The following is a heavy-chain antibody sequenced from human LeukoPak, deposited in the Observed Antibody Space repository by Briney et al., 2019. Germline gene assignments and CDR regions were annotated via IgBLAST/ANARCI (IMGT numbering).Heavy chain of an antibody. V-gene: IGHV4-34*01. J-gene: IGHJ4*02. Sequence: SETLSLTCAVHGGSFSGYYWSWIRQPPGKGLEWIGEINHSGSTNYNPSLKSRVTISVDTSKNQFSLKLSSVTAADTAVYYCARGSMQATKFDYWGQGTLVTVSS. CDR3: ARGSMQATKFDY. D-gene: IGHD5-12*01. CDR1: GGSFSGYY. CDR2: INHSGST.